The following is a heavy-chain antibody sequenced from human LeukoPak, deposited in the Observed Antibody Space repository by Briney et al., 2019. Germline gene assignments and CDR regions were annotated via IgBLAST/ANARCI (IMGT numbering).Heavy chain of an antibody. V-gene: IGHV3-49*03. CDR2: IRSKAYGCTT. J-gene: IGHJ4*02. D-gene: IGHD6-19*01. CDR3: TTYVAVAGTRHFDS. CDR1: GXXFGDYA. Sequence: LSCTXSGXXFGDYAMSWFRQAPGKGLEWVGFIRSKAYGCTTEYAASVKGRFTLTRDDSKKELFMQINSLKTEDTAVYYCTTYVAVAGTRHFDSWGQGALVTVSS.